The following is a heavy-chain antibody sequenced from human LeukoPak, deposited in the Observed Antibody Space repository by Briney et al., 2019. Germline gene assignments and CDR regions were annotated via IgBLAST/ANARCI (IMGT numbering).Heavy chain of an antibody. J-gene: IGHJ4*02. CDR2: IYYGGTT. CDR3: AREFRGTYYSQFDY. D-gene: IGHD1-26*01. Sequence: SETLSLTCIDSGGSISSSLYDWGWIRQPPGEGLEWIGTIYYGGTTYYNPSLKSRVTISVDTSRNQFSLRLTSVTAADTAVYYCAREFRGTYYSQFDYWGQGTLVTVSS. V-gene: IGHV4-39*07. CDR1: GGSISSSLYD.